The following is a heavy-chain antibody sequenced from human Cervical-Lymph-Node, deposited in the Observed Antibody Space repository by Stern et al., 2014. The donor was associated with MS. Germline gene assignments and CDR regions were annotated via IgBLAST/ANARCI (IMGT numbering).Heavy chain of an antibody. CDR1: GGYFSSFS. CDR3: ARGTVTNCFDS. D-gene: IGHD4-17*01. CDR2: LIPVFGTP. Sequence: QVQLGQSGAEVRKPGSSVKVTCKTSGGYFSSFSITWVRQAPGQGLEWMGGLIPVFGTPNYAQKFQDRVTITADASTRTAYMDLSSLRSEDTAVYYCARGTVTNCFDSWGQGTLVTVSS. V-gene: IGHV1-69*01. J-gene: IGHJ5*01.